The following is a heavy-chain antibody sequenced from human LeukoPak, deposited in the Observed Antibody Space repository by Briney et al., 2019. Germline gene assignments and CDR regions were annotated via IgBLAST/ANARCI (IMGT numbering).Heavy chain of an antibody. V-gene: IGHV1-69*01. Sequence: PWASVKVSCTASGGTFSSYAFSWVRQAPGQGLQWMGGIIPILATKNYAQQFQGRVTMTADESTSTAFMERSSLRSEDTVIYDCATEDGSATMGFDSWGQGTLLTVSS. CDR3: ATEDGSATMGFDS. CDR2: IIPILATK. CDR1: GGTFSSYA. J-gene: IGHJ5*01. D-gene: IGHD1-26*01.